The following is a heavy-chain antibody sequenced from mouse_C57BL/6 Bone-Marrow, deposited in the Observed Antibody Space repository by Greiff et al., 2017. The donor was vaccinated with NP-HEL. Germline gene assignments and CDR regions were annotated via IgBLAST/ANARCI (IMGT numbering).Heavy chain of an antibody. CDR1: GFNFKDDY. CDR3: TTRGTMVTTGFDY. J-gene: IGHJ2*01. D-gene: IGHD2-2*01. Sequence: VQLQQSGAELVRPGASVKLSCTASGFNFKDDYMHWVKQRPEQGLEWIGWIDPENGDTEYASKVQGKATITADPSSNTAYLQHSSLTSEDTAVYYCTTRGTMVTTGFDYWGQGTTLTVSS. CDR2: IDPENGDT. V-gene: IGHV14-4*01.